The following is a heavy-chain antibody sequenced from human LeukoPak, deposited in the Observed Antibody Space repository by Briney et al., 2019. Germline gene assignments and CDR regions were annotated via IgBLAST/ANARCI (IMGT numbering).Heavy chain of an antibody. CDR1: VYTFTIYG. V-gene: IGHV1-18*01. CDR3: ARDLRWGFDP. J-gene: IGHJ5*02. D-gene: IGHD5-24*01. Sequence: GASVTVSFKASVYTFTIYGISWVRQAPGQGLEWMEWISAYNGNTNYAQKLQGRVTMTTDTSTSTAYMELRSLRSDDTAVYYCARDLRWGFDPWGQGTLVTVSS. CDR2: ISAYNGNT.